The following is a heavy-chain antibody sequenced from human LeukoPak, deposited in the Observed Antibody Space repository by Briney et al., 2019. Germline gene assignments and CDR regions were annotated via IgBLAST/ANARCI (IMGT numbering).Heavy chain of an antibody. CDR3: ARGPDSGYIYYYRMDV. V-gene: IGHV1-8*01. J-gene: IGHJ6*02. CDR2: MNPNSGNT. CDR1: GYTFTSYD. Sequence: VASVKVSCKASGYTFTSYDINWVRQATGQGLEWMGWMNPNSGNTGYAQKFQGRVTMTRNTSISTAYMELSSLRSEDTAVYYCARGPDSGYIYYYRMDVLGQGATVTGSS. D-gene: IGHD5-12*01.